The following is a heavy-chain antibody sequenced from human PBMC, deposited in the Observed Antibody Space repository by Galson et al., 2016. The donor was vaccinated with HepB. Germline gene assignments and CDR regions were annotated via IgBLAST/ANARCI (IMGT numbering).Heavy chain of an antibody. V-gene: IGHV6-1*01. Sequence: CAISGDSVSSHSAAWNWIGQSPSRGLEWLGRTYYRSKWYNDYAVSVKSRIIVNPDTSKNQFSLQLNSVTPEDTAVYYCVEQRKGAPYGMDVWGQGTTVTVSS. CDR2: TYYRSKWYN. J-gene: IGHJ6*02. CDR3: VEQRKGAPYGMDV. CDR1: GDSVSSHSAA. D-gene: IGHD1/OR15-1a*01.